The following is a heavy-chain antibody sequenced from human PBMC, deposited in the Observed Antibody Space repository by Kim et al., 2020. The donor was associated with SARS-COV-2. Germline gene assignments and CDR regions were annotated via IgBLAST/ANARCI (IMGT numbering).Heavy chain of an antibody. D-gene: IGHD3-22*01. J-gene: IGHJ3*02. CDR1: GYSFTSYW. CDR2: IYPGDSDT. CDR3: ARHCNYYDSSDPWEDDAFDI. Sequence: GESLKISCQGSGYSFTSYWIGWVRQMPGKGLEWMGIIYPGDSDTRYSPSFQGQVTISADKSISTAYLQWSSLKASDTAMYYCARHCNYYDSSDPWEDDAFDIWGQGTMVTVSS. V-gene: IGHV5-51*01.